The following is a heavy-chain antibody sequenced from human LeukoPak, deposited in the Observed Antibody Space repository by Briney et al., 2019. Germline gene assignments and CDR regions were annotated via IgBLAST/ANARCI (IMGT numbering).Heavy chain of an antibody. Sequence: ASVKVSCKASGYTFTSYDINWVRQATGQGLEWMGWMNPNSGNTGYAQKFQGRVTMTWNTSISTAYMELSSLRSEDTAVYYCARGASQRGYSYGYWYYWGQGTLVTVSS. CDR2: MNPNSGNT. J-gene: IGHJ4*02. D-gene: IGHD5-18*01. V-gene: IGHV1-8*01. CDR1: GYTFTSYD. CDR3: ARGASQRGYSYGYWYY.